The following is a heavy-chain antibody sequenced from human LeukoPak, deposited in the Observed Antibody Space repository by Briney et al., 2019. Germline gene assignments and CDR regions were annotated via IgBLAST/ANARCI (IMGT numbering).Heavy chain of an antibody. J-gene: IGHJ6*02. D-gene: IGHD3-16*01. V-gene: IGHV3-23*01. CDR1: GFTFSSYA. CDR3: ATYTHWVAGDV. CDR2: ISGSGGSP. Sequence: GGSLRLSCAASGFTFSSYAMSWVRQAPGKGLEWVSAISGSGGSPYSADSVKGRFTISRDNAKNSLYLQMSSLRPEDTAVYYCATYTHWVAGDVWGQGTTVTVSS.